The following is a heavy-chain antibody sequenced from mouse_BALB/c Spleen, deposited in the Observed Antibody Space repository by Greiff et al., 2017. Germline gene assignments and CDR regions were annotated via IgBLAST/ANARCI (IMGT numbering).Heavy chain of an antibody. CDR1: GFTFSSYT. J-gene: IGHJ2*01. Sequence: DVMLVESGGGLVKPGGSLKLSCAASGFTFSSYTMSWVRQTPEKRLEWVATISSGGSYTYYPDSVKGRFTISRDNAKNTLYLQMSSLKSEDTAMYYCTRGYDGYPLDYWGQGTTLTVSS. V-gene: IGHV5-6-4*01. CDR3: TRGYDGYPLDY. D-gene: IGHD2-3*01. CDR2: ISSGGSYT.